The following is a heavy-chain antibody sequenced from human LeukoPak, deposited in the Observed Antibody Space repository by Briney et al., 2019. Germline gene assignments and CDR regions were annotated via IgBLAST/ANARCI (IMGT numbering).Heavy chain of an antibody. V-gene: IGHV4-34*01. CDR2: INHSGST. CDR1: GGSFSGYY. J-gene: IGHJ4*02. CDR3: ARRTTGTGPFDY. D-gene: IGHD1-1*01. Sequence: PSETLSLTCAVYGGSFSGYYWSWIRQPPGKGLEWIGEINHSGSTKYNPSLKSRLSILVDTPKNQFSLKLSSVTAADTAVYYCARRTTGTGPFDYWGQGTLVTVSS.